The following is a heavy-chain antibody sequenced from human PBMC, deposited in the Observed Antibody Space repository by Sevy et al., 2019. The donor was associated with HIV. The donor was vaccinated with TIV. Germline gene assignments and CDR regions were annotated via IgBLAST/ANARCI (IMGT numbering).Heavy chain of an antibody. CDR2: IWYDGSNK. J-gene: IGHJ6*02. V-gene: IGHV3-33*01. CDR3: ARDSIAAAGTTADYYYGMYV. Sequence: GGSLRLSCAASGFTFSSYGMHWVRQAPGKGLEWVAVIWYDGSNKYYADSVKGQFTISRDNSKNTLYLQMNSLRAEDTAVYYCARDSIAAAGTTADYYYGMYVWGQGTTVTVSS. CDR1: GFTFSSYG. D-gene: IGHD6-13*01.